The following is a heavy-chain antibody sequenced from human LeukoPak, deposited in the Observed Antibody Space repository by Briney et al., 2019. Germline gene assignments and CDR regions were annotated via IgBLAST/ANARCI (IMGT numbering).Heavy chain of an antibody. V-gene: IGHV3-23*01. J-gene: IGHJ4*02. CDR2: ISGSGGGT. CDR1: GFTFSSYA. CDR3: AKDGGSSCFDN. Sequence: GASLRLSCAASGFTFSSYAMNWVRQAPGKGLEWVSTISGSGGGTYYADSVKGRFTISRDKSKNTLYLQMNSLRAEDTAVYYCAKDGGSSCFDNWGQGILVTVSS. D-gene: IGHD6-13*01.